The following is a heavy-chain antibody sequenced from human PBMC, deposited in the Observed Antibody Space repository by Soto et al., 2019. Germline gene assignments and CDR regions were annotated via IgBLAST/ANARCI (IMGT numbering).Heavy chain of an antibody. J-gene: IGHJ4*02. CDR2: IKQDGSEK. Sequence: GVSLRLSCSASGFTFSSYWMSWVRQAPGKGLEWVANIKQDGSEKYYVDSVKGRFTISRDNAKNSLYLQMNSLRAGDTAVYYCARDMGYSGYGSEYWGQGNLVTVSS. CDR1: GFTFSSYW. D-gene: IGHD5-12*01. V-gene: IGHV3-7*01. CDR3: ARDMGYSGYGSEY.